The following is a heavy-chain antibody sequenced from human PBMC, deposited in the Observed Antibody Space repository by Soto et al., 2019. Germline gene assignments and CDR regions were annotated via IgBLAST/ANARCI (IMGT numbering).Heavy chain of an antibody. J-gene: IGHJ5*02. CDR2: ISCSGCST. Sequence: EVQLLESGGGFVQPGGSLRRSCAGSGFTFCSYAMSWVRQAPGKGLEWVSAISCSGCSTYYAHYVKGRFTISRDNAKNTLYLQLNSLSAEDSAVYYCATDGRIVGASRPWGQGTLVTVSS. D-gene: IGHD1-26*01. V-gene: IGHV3-23*01. CDR3: ATDGRIVGASRP. CDR1: GFTFCSYA.